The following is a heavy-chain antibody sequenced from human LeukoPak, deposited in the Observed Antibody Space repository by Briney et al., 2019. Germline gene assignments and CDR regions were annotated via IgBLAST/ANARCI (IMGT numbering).Heavy chain of an antibody. Sequence: SVKVSCKASGGTFSSYAISWVRQAPGQGLEWMGGIIPIFGTANYAQKFQGRVTITADESTSTAYMEVSSLRSEDTAVYYCATSIRFLEWLPPSGYMEVWGKGTTVTVSS. CDR2: IIPIFGTA. D-gene: IGHD3-3*01. J-gene: IGHJ6*03. CDR3: ATSIRFLEWLPPSGYMEV. CDR1: GGTFSSYA. V-gene: IGHV1-69*13.